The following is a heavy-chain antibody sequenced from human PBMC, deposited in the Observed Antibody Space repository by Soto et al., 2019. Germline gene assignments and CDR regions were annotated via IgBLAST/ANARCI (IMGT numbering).Heavy chain of an antibody. CDR1: GGSFSGYY. CDR2: INHSGST. V-gene: IGHV4-34*01. J-gene: IGHJ4*02. Sequence: LSLTCAVYGGSFSGYYWSWIRQPPGKGLEWIGEINHSGSTNYNPSLKSRVTISVDTSKNQFSLKLSSVTAADTAVYYCARAGYSYGKRVFVDYWGQGTLVTVS. CDR3: ARAGYSYGKRVFVDY. D-gene: IGHD5-18*01.